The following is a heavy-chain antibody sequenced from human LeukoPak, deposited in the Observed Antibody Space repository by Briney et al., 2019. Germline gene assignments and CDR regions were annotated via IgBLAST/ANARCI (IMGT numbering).Heavy chain of an antibody. CDR3: ARVPTYYYDSSGYIDY. CDR2: ISSSNSYI. J-gene: IGHJ4*02. D-gene: IGHD3-22*01. Sequence: KPGGSLRLSCAASGFTFSSYSMNWVRQAPGKGLEWVSSISSSNSYIYYADSVKGRFTISRDNAKNSLYLQMNSLRAEDTAVYYCARVPTYYYDSSGYIDYWGQGTLVTVSS. V-gene: IGHV3-21*01. CDR1: GFTFSSYS.